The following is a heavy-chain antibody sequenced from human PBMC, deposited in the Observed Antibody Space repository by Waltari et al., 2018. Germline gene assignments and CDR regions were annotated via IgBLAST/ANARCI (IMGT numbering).Heavy chain of an antibody. V-gene: IGHV3-30-3*01. CDR3: ARDPGGSILELDY. CDR1: GFSFGGLA. CDR2: ISYDGTNK. Sequence: QVQLVESGGGVVQPGRSLRLSCAASGFSFGGLAMYWFRQAPGKGLEWVAFISYDGTNKYYVDSVKVRFIISRDNSKNTLYLQMNSLRVEDTAVYYCARDPGGSILELDYWGQGTLVTVSS. J-gene: IGHJ4*02. D-gene: IGHD1-1*01.